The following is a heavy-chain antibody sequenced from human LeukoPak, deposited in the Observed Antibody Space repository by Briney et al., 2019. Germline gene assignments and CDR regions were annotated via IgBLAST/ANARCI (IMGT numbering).Heavy chain of an antibody. CDR1: GYTFTGYY. CDR2: INPNSGGT. Sequence: ASVKVSCKASGYTFTGYYMHWVRQAPGQGLEWMGWINPNSGGTNYAQKFQGWVTMTRDTSISTAYMELSRLRSDDTAVYYCARAGGGSYSSSWYPYYYYGMDVWGQGTTVTVSS. V-gene: IGHV1-2*04. D-gene: IGHD6-13*01. J-gene: IGHJ6*02. CDR3: ARAGGGSYSSSWYPYYYYGMDV.